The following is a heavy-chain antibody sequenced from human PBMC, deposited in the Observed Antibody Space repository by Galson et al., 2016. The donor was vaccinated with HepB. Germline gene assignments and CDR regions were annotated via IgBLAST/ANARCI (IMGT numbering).Heavy chain of an antibody. CDR2: INPNSGDT. CDR1: GYTFTDYY. Sequence: SVKVSCKASGYTFTDYYMHWVRQAPGQGLEWMGRINPNSGDTNYARKFQGRVTMTRDTSISTAYMELRRLKPDDTAVYYCAKERFLEWLSLDYWGQGTLVTVSS. V-gene: IGHV1-2*06. J-gene: IGHJ4*02. CDR3: AKERFLEWLSLDY. D-gene: IGHD3-3*01.